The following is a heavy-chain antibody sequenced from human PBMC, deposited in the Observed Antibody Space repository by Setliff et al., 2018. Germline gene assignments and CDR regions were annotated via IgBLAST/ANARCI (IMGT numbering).Heavy chain of an antibody. V-gene: IGHV3-53*01. Sequence: PGGSLRLSCAASGFTVSTHYMAWVRQAPGKGLEWVSLLYRGGFTFYADSVESRFTISRNSSENKVYLQMSNLRVEDTAGYFCTRVTRGLAAPEDYWGQGTLVTVSS. CDR1: GFTVSTHY. CDR3: TRVTRGLAAPEDY. D-gene: IGHD2-15*01. J-gene: IGHJ4*02. CDR2: LYRGGFT.